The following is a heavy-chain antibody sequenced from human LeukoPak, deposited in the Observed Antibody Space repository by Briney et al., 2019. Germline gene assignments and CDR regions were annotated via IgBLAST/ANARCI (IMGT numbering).Heavy chain of an antibody. CDR2: IYSGGST. Sequence: GGSLRLSCAASGFTVSSNYMSWVRQAPGKGLEWVSVIYSGGSTYYADSVKGRFTISRDNSKNTLYLQMNSLRAEDTAVYYCARGSVTPTGLIDYWGQGTLVTVSS. CDR3: ARGSVTPTGLIDY. CDR1: GFTVSSNY. V-gene: IGHV3-66*01. J-gene: IGHJ4*02. D-gene: IGHD4-4*01.